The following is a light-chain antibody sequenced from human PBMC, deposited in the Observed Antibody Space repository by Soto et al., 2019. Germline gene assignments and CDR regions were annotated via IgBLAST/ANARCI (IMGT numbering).Light chain of an antibody. CDR1: SSDVGGYNY. CDR2: DVS. Sequence: QSVLTQPASVSGSPGQSITISCTGTSSDVGGYNYVSWYQQLPGKAPKLIIYDVSNRPSGVSNRFSASKSANAASLTISGLQAEDEADYYCSSYTSSTTLYVFGTGTK. V-gene: IGLV2-14*03. J-gene: IGLJ1*01. CDR3: SSYTSSTTLYV.